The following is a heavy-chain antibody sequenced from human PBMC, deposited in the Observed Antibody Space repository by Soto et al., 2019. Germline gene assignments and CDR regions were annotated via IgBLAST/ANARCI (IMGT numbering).Heavy chain of an antibody. Sequence: GASVKVSCKASGGTFSSYAIIWVRQAPGQGLEWMGGIIPIFGTANYAQKFQGRVTITADESTSTAYMELSSLRSEDTAVYYCARDNYYDSSGPMDVWGQGTTVTVSS. CDR1: GGTFSSYA. CDR3: ARDNYYDSSGPMDV. CDR2: IIPIFGTA. V-gene: IGHV1-69*13. D-gene: IGHD3-22*01. J-gene: IGHJ6*02.